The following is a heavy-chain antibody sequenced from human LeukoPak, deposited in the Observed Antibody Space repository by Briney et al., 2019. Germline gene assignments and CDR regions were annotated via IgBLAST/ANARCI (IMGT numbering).Heavy chain of an antibody. V-gene: IGHV3-23*01. Sequence: GGSLRLSCAASGFTFSRPAMSWVRQAPGKGLECVSLISGSGGTTYYADSVKGRFTISRDNSKDTLFLQMNSLRAEDTAVYYCAKGLSSSSPLDYWGQGTLVTVSS. D-gene: IGHD6-6*01. CDR2: ISGSGGTT. CDR3: AKGLSSSSPLDY. J-gene: IGHJ4*02. CDR1: GFTFSRPA.